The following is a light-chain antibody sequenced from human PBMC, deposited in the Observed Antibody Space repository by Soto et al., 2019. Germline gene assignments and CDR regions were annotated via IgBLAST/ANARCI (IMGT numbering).Light chain of an antibody. CDR2: DNN. J-gene: IGLJ1*01. Sequence: QSALTQAPSASGTPGQRVTISCSGSSSNIGSNAVSWYQQLPGTAPKLLIYDNNRRPSGVPDRFSASKSGTSASLAISGLRSEDEADYYCAVWDDSLNGFFDFGTGTKLTVL. V-gene: IGLV1-44*01. CDR1: SSNIGSNA. CDR3: AVWDDSLNGFFD.